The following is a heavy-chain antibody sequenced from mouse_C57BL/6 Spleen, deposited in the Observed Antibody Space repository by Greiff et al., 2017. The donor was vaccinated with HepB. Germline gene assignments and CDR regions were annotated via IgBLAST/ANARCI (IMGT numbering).Heavy chain of an antibody. V-gene: IGHV5-9-1*02. J-gene: IGHJ4*01. D-gene: IGHD1-1*01. Sequence: DVMLVDSGEGLVKPGGSLKLSCAASGFTFSSYAMSWVRQTPEKRLEWVAYISSGGDYIYYADTVKGRFTISRDNARNTLYLQMSSLKSEDTAMYYCTREYYYGSSSYAMDYWGQGTSVTVSS. CDR3: TREYYYGSSSYAMDY. CDR1: GFTFSSYA. CDR2: ISSGGDYI.